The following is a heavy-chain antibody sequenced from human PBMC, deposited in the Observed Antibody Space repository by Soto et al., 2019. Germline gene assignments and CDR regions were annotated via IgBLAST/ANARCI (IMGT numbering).Heavy chain of an antibody. CDR2: ISAYNGNT. CDR1: GSTFPAYP. J-gene: IGHJ4*02. Sequence: QVQLVQSGAEVKKPGPSGKVPSKASGSTFPAYPTSWMQQAPGQGLGWMGWISAYNGNTNYAQKLQGRVTMTTDTSTSTAYMELRSLRSDDTAVYYCARDPPPPDYWGQGTLVTVSS. CDR3: ARDPPPPDY. V-gene: IGHV1-18*01.